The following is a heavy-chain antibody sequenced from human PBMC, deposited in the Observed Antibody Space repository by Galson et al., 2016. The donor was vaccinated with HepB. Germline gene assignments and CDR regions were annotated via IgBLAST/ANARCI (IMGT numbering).Heavy chain of an antibody. CDR1: GASFGDFS. Sequence: SETLSLTCAVSGASFGDFSWSWIRQSPGKGLEWIGEINDGGSANYSPSLKTRVTISIDTSKNQFPLNLSPVTAADTAISYCVRERLLRYFDLFPSGYYGMDVWGQGTTVTVSS. CDR3: VRERLLRYFDLFPSGYYGMDV. V-gene: IGHV4-34*01. J-gene: IGHJ6*02. D-gene: IGHD3-9*01. CDR2: INDGGSA.